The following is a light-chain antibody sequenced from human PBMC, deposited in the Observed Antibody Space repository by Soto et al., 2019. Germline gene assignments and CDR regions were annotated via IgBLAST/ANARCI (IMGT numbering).Light chain of an antibody. CDR1: QSLDNC. Sequence: DIQMTQSPSSRSAFIGKRSDVTCRGSQSLDNCLAWYQQKPGKAPKLLIYDASSLESGVQSRFSGSGSETEFTLTISSLLPDEFATYYCQQYNRYWTFGQGTKVDIK. J-gene: IGKJ1*01. CDR2: DAS. V-gene: IGKV1-5*01. CDR3: QQYNRYWT.